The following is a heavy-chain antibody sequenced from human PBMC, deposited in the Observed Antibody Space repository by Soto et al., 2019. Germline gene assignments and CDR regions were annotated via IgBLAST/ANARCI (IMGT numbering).Heavy chain of an antibody. CDR3: ARERGMGELPH. D-gene: IGHD1-26*01. Sequence: EVQLVESGGGLVQPGGSLRLSCAASGFSVNSNYMNWVRQAPGKGLEWVSVIYSGGNTYYADSVKGRFTISRHNSENTLYLQMNRLRTEDTAVFFCARERGMGELPHWGQGTLVTVSS. V-gene: IGHV3-53*04. CDR2: IYSGGNT. J-gene: IGHJ4*02. CDR1: GFSVNSNY.